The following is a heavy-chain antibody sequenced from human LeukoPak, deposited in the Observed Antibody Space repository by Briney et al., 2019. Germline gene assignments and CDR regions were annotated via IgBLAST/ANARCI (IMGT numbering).Heavy chain of an antibody. J-gene: IGHJ6*03. D-gene: IGHD1-7*01. CDR3: ATGNTRTSAITVYYYYMDV. Sequence: ASVKVSCKVSGYTLTELSMHWVRQAPGKGLEWMGGLDPEDGETIYAQKFQGRVTMTEDTSTDTAYMELSSLRSEDTAVYYCATGNTRTSAITVYYYYMDVWGKGTTVTVSS. CDR2: LDPEDGET. V-gene: IGHV1-24*01. CDR1: GYTLTELS.